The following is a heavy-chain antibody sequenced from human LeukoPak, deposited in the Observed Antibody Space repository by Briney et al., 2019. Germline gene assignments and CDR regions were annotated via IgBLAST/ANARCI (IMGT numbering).Heavy chain of an antibody. CDR2: IRQDGSQK. CDR3: ARYCTFRTCSGTKFDS. V-gene: IGHV3-7*01. J-gene: IGHJ4*02. Sequence: PGGSLRLSCAASGFTFSSYWMSWVRQAPGKGLEWVATIRQDGSQKYYVDSVKGRFTISRDNAKNSLYLQMNSLRAEDSAVYYCARYCTFRTCSGTKFDSWGQGTLVTVSS. CDR1: GFTFSSYW. D-gene: IGHD1-1*01.